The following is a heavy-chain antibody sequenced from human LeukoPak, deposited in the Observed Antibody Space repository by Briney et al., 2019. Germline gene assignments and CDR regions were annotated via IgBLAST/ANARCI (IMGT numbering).Heavy chain of an antibody. CDR2: ISYDGSNK. J-gene: IGHJ6*03. CDR3: ASPRGPYYYYYMDV. CDR1: GFTFSSYA. Sequence: GGSLRLSCAASGFTFSSYAMHWVRQAPGKGLEWVAVISYDGSNKYYAGSVKGRFTISRDNSKNTLYLQMNSLRAEDTAVYYCASPRGPYYYYYMDVWGKGTTVTVSS. D-gene: IGHD3-10*01. V-gene: IGHV3-30*01.